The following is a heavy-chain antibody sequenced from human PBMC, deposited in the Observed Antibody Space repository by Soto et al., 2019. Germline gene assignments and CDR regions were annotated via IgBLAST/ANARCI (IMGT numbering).Heavy chain of an antibody. CDR1: GFTFSSYA. CDR3: AKGVGDSCYSTTDY. J-gene: IGHJ4*02. Sequence: EVQLLESGGGLVQPGGSLRLSCAASGFTFSSYAMNWVRQAPGKGLEWVSAISGSGGSTYYADSVKGRFTISRDNSKNTLYLQMNSLRADDTAVYYCAKGVGDSCYSTTDYWGQGTLVTVSS. CDR2: ISGSGGST. D-gene: IGHD2-15*01. V-gene: IGHV3-23*01.